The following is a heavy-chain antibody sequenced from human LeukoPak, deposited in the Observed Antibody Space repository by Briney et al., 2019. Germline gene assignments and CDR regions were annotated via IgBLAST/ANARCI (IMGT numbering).Heavy chain of an antibody. V-gene: IGHV4-59*12. CDR1: GGSISSYY. Sequence: SETLSLTCTVSGGSISSYYWTWIRQPPGKGLEWIGYIYYSGSTSYNPSLKSRVTMSVDTSKNQFSLKLSSVTAADTAVYYCARDPGQLAPHYYMDVWGKGTTVTVSS. D-gene: IGHD6-6*01. CDR3: ARDPGQLAPHYYMDV. CDR2: IYYSGST. J-gene: IGHJ6*03.